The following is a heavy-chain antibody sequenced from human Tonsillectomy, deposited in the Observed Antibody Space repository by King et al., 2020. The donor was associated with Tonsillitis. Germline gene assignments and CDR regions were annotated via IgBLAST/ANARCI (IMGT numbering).Heavy chain of an antibody. Sequence: VQLVESGGSVVRPGGSLRLSCVASGFIFDDYGLSWVRQAPGKGLEWVAGINWNGGNIGYADSVKGRFTISRDNAKDSLYLQMSSLRAEDTALYYCARRRNSGWYTAFDIWGQGTMVTVSS. J-gene: IGHJ3*02. CDR2: INWNGGNI. CDR1: GFIFDDYG. CDR3: ARRRNSGWYTAFDI. V-gene: IGHV3-20*04. D-gene: IGHD6-19*01.